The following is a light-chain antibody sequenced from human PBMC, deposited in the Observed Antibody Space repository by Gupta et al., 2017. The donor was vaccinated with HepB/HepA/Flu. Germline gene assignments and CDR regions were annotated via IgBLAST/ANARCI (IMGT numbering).Light chain of an antibody. J-gene: IGKJ2*01. CDR1: QSISSY. CDR3: QQSYSTHT. V-gene: IGKV1-39*01. Sequence: DIQMTQSPSSLSASVGDRVTITGRASQSISSYLNWYQQKPGKAPKLLIYAASSLQSGVPSRFSGSGSGTDFTLTISRLQPEDFATYYCQQSYSTHTFGQGTKLEIK. CDR2: AAS.